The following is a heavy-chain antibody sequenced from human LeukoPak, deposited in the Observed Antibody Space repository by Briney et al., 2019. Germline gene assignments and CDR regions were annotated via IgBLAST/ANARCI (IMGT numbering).Heavy chain of an antibody. CDR1: GFTFSSYS. CDR3: ARLSVVPAAIYGMDV. D-gene: IGHD2-2*01. Sequence: GGSLRLSCAASGFTFSSYSMNWVRQAPGKGLEWVSSISSSSSYIYYADSVKGRFTISRDNAKNSLYLQMNSLRAKDTAVYYCARLSVVPAAIYGMDVWGQGTTVTVSS. CDR2: ISSSSSYI. V-gene: IGHV3-21*01. J-gene: IGHJ6*02.